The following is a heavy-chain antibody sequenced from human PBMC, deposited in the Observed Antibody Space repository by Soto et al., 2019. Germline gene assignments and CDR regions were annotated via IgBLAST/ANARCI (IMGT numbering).Heavy chain of an antibody. Sequence: QITLKESGPSLVKPTQTLTLTCTFSGFSLSTGGVGVGWIRQPPGKALEWLALIYWDDDKRYSPSLRSRLTVTKDTSKHQVVLTMTNMDTVDTATYYCAHSRCGGDCLQSYSSHYYYGMDVWGQGTTVTVSS. J-gene: IGHJ6*02. CDR3: AHSRCGGDCLQSYSSHYYYGMDV. CDR2: IYWDDDK. D-gene: IGHD2-21*02. V-gene: IGHV2-5*02. CDR1: GFSLSTGGVG.